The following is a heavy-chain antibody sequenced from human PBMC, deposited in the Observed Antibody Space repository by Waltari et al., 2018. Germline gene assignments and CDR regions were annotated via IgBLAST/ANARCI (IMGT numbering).Heavy chain of an antibody. CDR1: FSSYW. CDR3: ARARAAVARTAAFDI. V-gene: IGHV3-7*01. CDR2: IKQDGSEK. Sequence: FSSYWMSWVRQAPGKGLEWVANIKQDGSEKYYVDSVKGRFTISRDNAKNSLYLQMNSLRAEDTAVYYCARARAAVARTAAFDIWGQGTMVTVSS. D-gene: IGHD6-19*01. J-gene: IGHJ3*02.